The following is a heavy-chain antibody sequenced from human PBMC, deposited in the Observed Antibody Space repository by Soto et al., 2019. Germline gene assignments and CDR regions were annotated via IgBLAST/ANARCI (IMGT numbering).Heavy chain of an antibody. J-gene: IGHJ5*02. V-gene: IGHV4-30-4*01. CDR3: ARRGGYCSSTSCAPGDWFDP. Sequence: SETLSLTCTVSGGSISSGDYYWSWIRQPPGKGLEWIGYIYYSGSTYYNPSLKSRVTISVDTSKNQFSLKLSSVTAADTAVYYCARRGGYCSSTSCAPGDWFDPWGQGTQVTVSS. D-gene: IGHD2-2*01. CDR2: IYYSGST. CDR1: GGSISSGDYY.